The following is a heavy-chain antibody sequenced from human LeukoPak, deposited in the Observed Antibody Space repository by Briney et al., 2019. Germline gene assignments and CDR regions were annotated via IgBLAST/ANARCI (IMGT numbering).Heavy chain of an antibody. CDR3: ASAIAVAGTGFDY. V-gene: IGHV3-30*03. Sequence: GGSLRLSCAASGFTFSSYGVHWVRQAPGKGLEWVAVISYDGSNKYYADSVKGRFTISRDNSKNTLYLQMNSLRAEDTAVYYCASAIAVAGTGFDYWGQGTLVTVSS. CDR1: GFTFSSYG. D-gene: IGHD6-19*01. J-gene: IGHJ4*02. CDR2: ISYDGSNK.